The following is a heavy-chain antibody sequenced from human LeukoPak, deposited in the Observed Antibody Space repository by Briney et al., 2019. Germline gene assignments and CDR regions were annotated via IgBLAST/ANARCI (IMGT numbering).Heavy chain of an antibody. CDR3: ARVAVGATFFEY. Sequence: QSGGSLRLSCAASGFSVSSSYMSWVRQPQAKGMGWVSVIYRGGRIYYADSVKGRFTISRDNSKNTLYLQMNSLRAEDTAVYYCARVAVGATFFEYWGQGILVTVSS. J-gene: IGHJ4*02. CDR2: IYRGGRI. V-gene: IGHV3-53*01. D-gene: IGHD1-26*01. CDR1: GFSVSSSY.